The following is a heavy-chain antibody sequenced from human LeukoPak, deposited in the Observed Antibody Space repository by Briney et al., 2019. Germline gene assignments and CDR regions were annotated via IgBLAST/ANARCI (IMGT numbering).Heavy chain of an antibody. CDR2: INHSGST. Sequence: KPSETLSLTCAVYGGSFSGYYWSWIRQPPGKGLEWIGEINHSGSTNYNPSLKSRVTISVDTSKNQCSLKLSSVTAADTAVYYCASNYYDSSGFDYWGQGTLVTVSS. V-gene: IGHV4-34*01. CDR1: GGSFSGYY. CDR3: ASNYYDSSGFDY. J-gene: IGHJ4*02. D-gene: IGHD3-22*01.